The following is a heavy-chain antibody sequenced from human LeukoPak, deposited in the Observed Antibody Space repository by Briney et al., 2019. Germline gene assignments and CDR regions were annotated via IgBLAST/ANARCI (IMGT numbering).Heavy chain of an antibody. CDR2: AHTSGST. V-gene: IGHV4-39*07. J-gene: IGHJ2*01. CDR1: GGSISSSNYY. Sequence: PSETLSLTCAVSGGSISSSNYYWGWIRQPPTKGLEWIGRAHTSGSTNYNPSLKSRVTISIDTSKNQFSLKLSSVTAADTAVYYCARPLPPPWCFDLWGRGTLVTVSS. CDR3: ARPLPPPWCFDL.